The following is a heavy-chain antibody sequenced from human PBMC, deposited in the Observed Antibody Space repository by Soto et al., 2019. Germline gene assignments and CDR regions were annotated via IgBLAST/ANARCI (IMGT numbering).Heavy chain of an antibody. CDR2: ISSSGSTI. CDR1: GFTFSSYE. J-gene: IGHJ4*02. D-gene: IGHD3-9*01. CDR3: ARVGYDILTGYPYFDY. Sequence: GGSLRLSCAASGFTFSSYEMNWVRQAPGKGLEWVSYISSSGSTIYYADSVKGRFTISRDNAKHSLYLQMNSLRAEDTAVYYCARVGYDILTGYPYFDYWGQGTLVTVSS. V-gene: IGHV3-48*03.